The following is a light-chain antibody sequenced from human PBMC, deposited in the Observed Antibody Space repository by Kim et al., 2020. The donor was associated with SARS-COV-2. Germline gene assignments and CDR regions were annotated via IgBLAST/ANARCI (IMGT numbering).Light chain of an antibody. CDR3: QQYHYWPPLT. CDR2: SAS. J-gene: IGKJ5*01. Sequence: PGERATPSCRASQDLGTNLDWYQQRTGQIPRLLIYSASTRATAIPARFSGSVSGTEFTLTVSGLQSEDFAVYYCQQYHYWPPLTFGQGTRLEIK. V-gene: IGKV3-15*01. CDR1: QDLGTN.